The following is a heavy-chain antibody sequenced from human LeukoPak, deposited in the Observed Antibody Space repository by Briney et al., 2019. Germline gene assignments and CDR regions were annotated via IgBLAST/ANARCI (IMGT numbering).Heavy chain of an antibody. CDR3: ARDLGYCTNGVCHTRFDY. Sequence: GGSLRLSCAASGLTVSLNYMNWVRRPPGKGLQWVSALYAEGSAYYADSVKGRFTISRDNSKNTLSLQMNSLRAEDTAVYYCARDLGYCTNGVCHTRFDYWGQGTLVAVSS. CDR1: GLTVSLNY. D-gene: IGHD2-8*01. J-gene: IGHJ4*02. V-gene: IGHV3-53*01. CDR2: LYAEGSA.